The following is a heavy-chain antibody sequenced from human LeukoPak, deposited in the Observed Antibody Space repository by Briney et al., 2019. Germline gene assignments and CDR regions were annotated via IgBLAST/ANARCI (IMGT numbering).Heavy chain of an antibody. J-gene: IGHJ6*03. CDR1: GFTFSSYS. CDR2: ISSSSSTI. V-gene: IGHV3-48*01. CDR3: ARAGGKDYYYMDV. Sequence: GGSLRLSCAASGFTFSSYSMKWVRQAPGKGLEWVSYISSSSSTIFYADSVKGRFTISRDNAKNSLYVQMNSLRAEDTAVYFCARAGGKDYYYMDVWGKGTTVTVSS.